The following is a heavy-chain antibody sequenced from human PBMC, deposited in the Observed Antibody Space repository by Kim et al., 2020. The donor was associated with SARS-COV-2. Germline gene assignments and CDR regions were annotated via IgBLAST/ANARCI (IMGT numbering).Heavy chain of an antibody. CDR3: ARVRSGSYYGWAFDI. CDR1: GGSISSYY. Sequence: SETLSLTCTVSGGSISSYYWSWIRQPPGKGLEWIGYIYYSGSTNYNPSLKSRVTISVDTSKNQFSLKLSSVTAADTAVYYCARVRSGSYYGWAFDIWGQGTMVTVSS. J-gene: IGHJ3*02. CDR2: IYYSGST. D-gene: IGHD1-26*01. V-gene: IGHV4-59*01.